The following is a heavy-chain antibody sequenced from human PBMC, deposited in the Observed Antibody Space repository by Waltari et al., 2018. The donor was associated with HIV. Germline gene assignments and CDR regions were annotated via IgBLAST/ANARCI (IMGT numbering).Heavy chain of an antibody. D-gene: IGHD3-10*01. J-gene: IGHJ3*02. CDR3: AKALRGDDAFDI. CDR2: IRYDGSNT. CDR1: GYTLRRSR. V-gene: IGHV3-30*02. Sequence: QVELVAVGVGLVDHGGSLIDSCVAFGYTLRRSRLTRARQAPGKGLEWGAFIRYDGSNTYYADSVKGRFTISRDNSKNMLYLQMNSLRAEDTAVYYCAKALRGDDAFDIWGQGTMVTVSS.